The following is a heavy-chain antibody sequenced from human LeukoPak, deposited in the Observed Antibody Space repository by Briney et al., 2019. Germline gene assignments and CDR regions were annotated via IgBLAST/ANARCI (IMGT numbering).Heavy chain of an antibody. V-gene: IGHV4-30-2*01. CDR3: ARGKGYGDYNWFDP. CDR2: IYHSGST. J-gene: IGHJ5*02. Sequence: PSETLSLTCAVSGGSISSGGYSWSWIRQPPGKGLEWIGYIYHSGSTYYNPSLKSRVTISVDRSKNQFSLKLSSATAADTAVYYCARGKGYGDYNWFDPWGQGTLVTVSS. D-gene: IGHD4-17*01. CDR1: GGSISSGGYS.